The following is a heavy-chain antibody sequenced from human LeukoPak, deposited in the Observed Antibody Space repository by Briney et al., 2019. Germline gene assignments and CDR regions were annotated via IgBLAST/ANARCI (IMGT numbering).Heavy chain of an antibody. Sequence: GGSLRLSCAASGFTFSIYSMNWVRQAPGKGLEWVSSISSSSSYIYYAHSVKGRFTISRDNAKNSLYLQMNSLRAEDTAVYYCARLVVPAAIDNNWFDPWGQGTLVTVSS. D-gene: IGHD2-2*01. J-gene: IGHJ5*02. CDR1: GFTFSIYS. CDR3: ARLVVPAAIDNNWFDP. V-gene: IGHV3-21*01. CDR2: ISSSSSYI.